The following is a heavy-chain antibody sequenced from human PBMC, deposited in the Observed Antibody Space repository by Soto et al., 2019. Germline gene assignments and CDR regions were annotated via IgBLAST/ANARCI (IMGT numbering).Heavy chain of an antibody. V-gene: IGHV4-30-4*01. CDR1: GGSISSGNYY. D-gene: IGHD3-10*01. J-gene: IGHJ4*02. Sequence: PSETLSLTCTVSGGSISSGNYYWSWIRQPPGKGLEWIGYIYDSASTYYNPSLKSRVTISVDTSKNQFSLKLSSVTAADTAVYYSAKSNSGSTYFLAFWGKGTLVPVSP. CDR3: AKSNSGSTYFLAF. CDR2: IYDSAST.